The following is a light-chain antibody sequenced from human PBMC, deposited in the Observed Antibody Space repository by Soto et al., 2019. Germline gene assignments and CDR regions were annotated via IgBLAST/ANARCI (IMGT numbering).Light chain of an antibody. CDR2: DAS. V-gene: IGKV3-11*01. CDR3: QHRSNWLGT. CDR1: QSVGIF. Sequence: EIVLTQSPATLSLSPGESATLSCRASQSVGIFLAWYQQKSGQTPRLLIYDASNRAPGIPARFSGSGSGTDFTLTISSLEPYYFAVYYCQHRSNWLGTFGPGTKVDI. J-gene: IGKJ3*01.